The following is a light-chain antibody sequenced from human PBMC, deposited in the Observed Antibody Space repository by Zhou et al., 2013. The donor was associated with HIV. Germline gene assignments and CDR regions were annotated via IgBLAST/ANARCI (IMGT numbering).Light chain of an antibody. V-gene: IGKV1-12*01. CDR3: QQANSFPIT. J-gene: IGKJ3*01. CDR2: GGS. CDR1: QDVSTW. Sequence: DIQMTQSPSSVSASVGDSVTITCRASQDVSTWLAWYQQKPGKAPRLLIYGGSSVQSGVPSRFSGSGSGTDFTLSISSLQPEDFATYYCQQANSFPITFGPGTKWISN.